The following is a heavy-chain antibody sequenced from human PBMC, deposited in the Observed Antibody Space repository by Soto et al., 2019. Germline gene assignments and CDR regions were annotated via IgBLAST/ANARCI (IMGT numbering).Heavy chain of an antibody. Sequence: SETLSLTCAVSSGSISSSNWWSWVRQPPGKGLEWIGEIYHSGSTNYNPSLKSRVTISVDKSRNQFSLKLSSVTAADTAVYYCARDGGTGYFDYWGQGTLVTVSS. CDR3: ARDGGTGYFDY. D-gene: IGHD3-16*01. CDR1: SGSISSSNW. CDR2: IYHSGST. V-gene: IGHV4-4*02. J-gene: IGHJ4*02.